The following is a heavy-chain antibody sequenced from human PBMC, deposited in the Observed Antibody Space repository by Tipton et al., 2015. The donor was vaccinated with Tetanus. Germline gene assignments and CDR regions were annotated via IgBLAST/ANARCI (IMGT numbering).Heavy chain of an antibody. D-gene: IGHD6-25*01. J-gene: IGHJ5*02. CDR3: ARQADNWFDP. CDR2: IFYTGSR. Sequence: TLSLTCAVSGVSISSSTYFWGWIRQPPGKGLEWIGHIFYTGSRHYSPSFESRVTISVDTSKNQFSLNLRSASAADTAVYFCARQADNWFDPWGQGTLVIVSS. CDR1: GVSISSSTYF. V-gene: IGHV4-39*01.